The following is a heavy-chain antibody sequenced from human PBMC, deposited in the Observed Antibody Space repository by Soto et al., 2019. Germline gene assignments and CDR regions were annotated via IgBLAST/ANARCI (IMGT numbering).Heavy chain of an antibody. CDR1: GYNFIDYY. Sequence: QVQLVQSGAEVKKPGASVKVSCEASGYNFIDYYILWVRQAPGQGFEWMGRISPKSGGTNYAQKFEGRVTMTWDTSLNTAYLELSSLKSDDTAVYYCARPPGYISDWYYFDLWGQGTRVTVSS. CDR2: ISPKSGGT. CDR3: ARPPGYISDWYYFDL. D-gene: IGHD3-9*01. V-gene: IGHV1-2*02. J-gene: IGHJ4*02.